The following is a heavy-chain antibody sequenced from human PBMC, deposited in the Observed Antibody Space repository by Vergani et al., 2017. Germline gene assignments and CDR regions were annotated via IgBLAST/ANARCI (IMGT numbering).Heavy chain of an antibody. V-gene: IGHV4-59*01. D-gene: IGHD3-9*01. CDR2: IYYSGST. J-gene: IGHJ4*02. Sequence: QVQLQESGPGLVKPSETLSLTCTVSGGSISSYYWSWIRQPQGKGLEWIGYIYYSGSTNYNPSLKSRVTISVDTSKNQFSLKLSSVTAADTAVYYCARAYYDILTGYDYWGQGTLVTVSS. CDR1: GGSISSYY. CDR3: ARAYYDILTGYDY.